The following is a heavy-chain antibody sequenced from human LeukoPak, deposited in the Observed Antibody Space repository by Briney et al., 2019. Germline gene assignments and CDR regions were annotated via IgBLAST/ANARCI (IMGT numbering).Heavy chain of an antibody. CDR1: GGTFSSYA. D-gene: IGHD2-2*01. V-gene: IGHV1-69*13. CDR2: IIPIFGTA. CDR3: ARGVVPAAMYWFDP. J-gene: IGHJ5*02. Sequence: ASVKVSCKASGGTFSSYAISWVRQAPGQGLEWMGGIIPIFGTANYAQKFQGRVTITADESTSTAYMELSSLRSEDTAVYYCARGVVPAAMYWFDPWGQGTLVTVSS.